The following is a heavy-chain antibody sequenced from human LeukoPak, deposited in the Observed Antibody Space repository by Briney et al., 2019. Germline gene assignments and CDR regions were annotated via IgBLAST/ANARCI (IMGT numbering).Heavy chain of an antibody. CDR1: GDSISTYY. V-gene: IGHV4-59*01. Sequence: SETLSLTCFVSGDSISTYYWSWIRQPPGKGLEWIGYIYYSGSTNYNPSLKSRVSISVDTSKNQFSLKLSSVTAADAAVYYCATAVVVVGSTRGYYFDYWGQGTLVTVSS. D-gene: IGHD2-15*01. J-gene: IGHJ4*02. CDR3: ATAVVVVGSTRGYYFDY. CDR2: IYYSGST.